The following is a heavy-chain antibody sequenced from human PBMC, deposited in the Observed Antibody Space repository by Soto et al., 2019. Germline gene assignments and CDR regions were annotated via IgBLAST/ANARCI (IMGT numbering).Heavy chain of an antibody. V-gene: IGHV4-39*01. D-gene: IGHD5-12*01. CDR3: ARHRYSGYDLGVFDY. CDR2: VSYSGST. J-gene: IGHJ4*02. Sequence: PSETLSLTCTVSGGSISNSSYQWGWIRQPPGKGLQWIGSVSYSGSTYYNPSLKSRVTISVDTSKNQFSLKLSSVTAADTAVYYCARHRYSGYDLGVFDYWGQGTLVTVSS. CDR1: GGSISNSSYQ.